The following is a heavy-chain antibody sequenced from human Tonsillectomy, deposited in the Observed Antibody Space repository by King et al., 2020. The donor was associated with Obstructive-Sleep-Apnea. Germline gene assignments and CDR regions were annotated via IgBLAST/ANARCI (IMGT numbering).Heavy chain of an antibody. J-gene: IGHJ4*02. V-gene: IGHV4-30-4*01. CDR1: GGSISSGDYY. CDR3: ARAVKTYYYDSSGLDY. D-gene: IGHD3-22*01. CDR2: IYYSGST. Sequence: QLQESGPGLVKPSQTLSLICTVSGGSISSGDYYWSWIRQPPGKGLEWIGYIYYSGSTYYNPSLKSRVTISIDTSKTQFSLKLSSVTAADTAVYFCARAVKTYYYDSSGLDYWGQGTLVTVSS.